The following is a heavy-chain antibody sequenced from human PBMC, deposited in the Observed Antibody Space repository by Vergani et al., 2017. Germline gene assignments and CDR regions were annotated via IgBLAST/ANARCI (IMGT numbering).Heavy chain of an antibody. CDR2: IWYDGSNK. CDR3: ARDFNRERGVADDAFDI. CDR1: GFTFSSYG. V-gene: IGHV3-33*01. Sequence: QVQLVESGGGVVQPGRSLRLSCAASGFTFSSYGMHWVRQAPGKGLEWVAVIWYDGSNKYYADSVKGRFTISRDNSKNTLYLQMNSLRAEDTAVYYCARDFNRERGVADDAFDIWGQGTMVTVSS. D-gene: IGHD2-8*02. J-gene: IGHJ3*02.